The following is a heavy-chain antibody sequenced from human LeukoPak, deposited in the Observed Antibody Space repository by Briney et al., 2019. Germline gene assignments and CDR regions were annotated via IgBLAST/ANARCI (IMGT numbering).Heavy chain of an antibody. J-gene: IGHJ1*01. Sequence: GGSLRLSXAASGFTFSSYAMSWVRQAPGKGLEWVSAISGSGGSTYYADSVKGRFTISRDNSKNTLYLQMNSLRAEDTAVYYCAKSFTYYYDSSGYYYVEYFQHWGQGTLVTVSS. CDR1: GFTFSSYA. D-gene: IGHD3-22*01. V-gene: IGHV3-23*01. CDR3: AKSFTYYYDSSGYYYVEYFQH. CDR2: ISGSGGST.